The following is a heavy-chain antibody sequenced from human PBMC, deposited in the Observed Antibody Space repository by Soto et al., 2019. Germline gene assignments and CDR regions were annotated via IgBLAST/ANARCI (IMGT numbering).Heavy chain of an antibody. CDR2: INPSGGST. D-gene: IGHD3-22*01. CDR3: ARNLPYYYDSSGVDY. CDR1: GYTFTSYY. Sequence: GASVKVSCKASGYTFTSYYMHWVRQAPGQGLEWMGIINPSGGSTSYAQKFQGRVTMTRDTSTSTVYMELSSLRSEDTAVYYCARNLPYYYDSSGVDYWGQGTLVTVSS. J-gene: IGHJ4*02. V-gene: IGHV1-46*01.